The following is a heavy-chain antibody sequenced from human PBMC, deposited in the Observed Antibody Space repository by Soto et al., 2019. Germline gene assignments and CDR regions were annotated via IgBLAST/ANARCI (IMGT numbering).Heavy chain of an antibody. Sequence: ASVKVSCKASGYTFTTYDINWVRQATGQGLEWMGWMNPNSGNTGYNQKFQGRVTMTRNTSISTAYMELSSLRSEDTAVYYCARGMMYSNYFDYWGQGTPVTVSS. V-gene: IGHV1-8*01. CDR2: MNPNSGNT. J-gene: IGHJ4*02. D-gene: IGHD4-4*01. CDR1: GYTFTTYD. CDR3: ARGMMYSNYFDY.